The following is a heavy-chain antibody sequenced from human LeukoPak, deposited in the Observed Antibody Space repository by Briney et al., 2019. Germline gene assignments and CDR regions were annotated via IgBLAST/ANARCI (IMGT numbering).Heavy chain of an antibody. D-gene: IGHD2-2*01. CDR3: ARDVGYCSSTSCYPDY. CDR2: INPNSGGT. V-gene: IGHV1-2*02. J-gene: IGHJ4*02. Sequence: EASVKVSCKASGYTFTSYYMHWVRQAPGQGLEWMGWINPNSGGTNYAQKFQGRVTMTRDTSISTAYMELSRLRSDDTAVYYCARDVGYCSSTSCYPDYWGQGTLVTVSS. CDR1: GYTFTSYY.